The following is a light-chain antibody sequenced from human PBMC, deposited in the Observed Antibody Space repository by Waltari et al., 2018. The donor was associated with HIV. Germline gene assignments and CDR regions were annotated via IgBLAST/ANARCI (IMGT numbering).Light chain of an antibody. CDR1: SGDVGTYQL. Sequence: QSARTQPASVSGSHGQSSTMSCTVASGDVGTYQLVPGYQQHPGKAPKLMIYDVNQPPPGVSNRFSGSKSRHTASLTISVLQAEDEAHYFCCSFTGDSTWVFGGGTKLTVL. CDR3: CSFTGDSTWV. V-gene: IGLV2-23*02. CDR2: DVN. J-gene: IGLJ3*02.